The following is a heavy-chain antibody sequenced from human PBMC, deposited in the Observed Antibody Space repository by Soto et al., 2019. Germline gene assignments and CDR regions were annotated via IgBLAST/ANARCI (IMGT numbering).Heavy chain of an antibody. CDR2: IIPIFGTA. CDR3: ARVHPDYSNFLFYYGMDV. CDR1: GGTFSSYA. V-gene: IGHV1-69*13. J-gene: IGHJ6*02. D-gene: IGHD4-4*01. Sequence: SVNVSCKXSGGTFSSYAISWVRQAPGQGLEWMGGIIPIFGTANYAQKFQGRVTITADESTSTAYMELSSLRSEDTAVYYCARVHPDYSNFLFYYGMDVWGQGTTVTVSS.